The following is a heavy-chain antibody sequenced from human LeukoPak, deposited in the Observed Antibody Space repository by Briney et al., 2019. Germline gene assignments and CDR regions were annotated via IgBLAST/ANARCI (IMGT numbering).Heavy chain of an antibody. CDR1: GFTVSSNY. Sequence: PGGSLRLSYVVSGFTVSSNYMSWVRQAPGKGLEWVSVIYSGGSTYYADSVKGRFAISRDNSKNTLYLQMNSLRAEDTAVYYCAREGNYYDMDVWGQGTTVTVSS. J-gene: IGHJ6*02. CDR3: AREGNYYDMDV. CDR2: IYSGGST. V-gene: IGHV3-66*01.